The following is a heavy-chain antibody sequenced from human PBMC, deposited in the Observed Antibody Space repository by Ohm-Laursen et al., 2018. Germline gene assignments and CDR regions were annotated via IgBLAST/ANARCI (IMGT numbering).Heavy chain of an antibody. D-gene: IGHD1-7*01. CDR3: ATVRSGGTPPKWGWYFDL. Sequence: SVKVSCKVSGYTLTELSMHWVRQAPGKGLEWMGGFDPEDGETIYAQKFQGRVTMTEDTSTDTAYMELSSLRSEDTAVYYCATVRSGGTPPKWGWYFDLWGRGTLVTVSS. CDR2: FDPEDGET. CDR1: GYTLTELS. J-gene: IGHJ2*01. V-gene: IGHV1-24*01.